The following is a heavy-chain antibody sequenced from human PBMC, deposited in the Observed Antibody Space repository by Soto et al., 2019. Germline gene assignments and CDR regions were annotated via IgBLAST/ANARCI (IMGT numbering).Heavy chain of an antibody. V-gene: IGHV1-8*01. CDR3: ASRRDGYKRFDAFDI. Sequence: ASVKVSCKASGYTFTSYDINWVRQATGQGLEWMGWMNPNSGNTGYAQEFQGRVTMTRDTSTSTVYMELSSLRSEDTAVYYCASRRDGYKRFDAFDIWGQGTMVTVSS. CDR1: GYTFTSYD. CDR2: MNPNSGNT. J-gene: IGHJ3*02. D-gene: IGHD5-12*01.